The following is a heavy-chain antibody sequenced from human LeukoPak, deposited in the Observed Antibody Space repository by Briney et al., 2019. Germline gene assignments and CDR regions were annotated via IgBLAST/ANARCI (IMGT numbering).Heavy chain of an antibody. V-gene: IGHV3-21*06. CDR3: VKDGHWTFDY. CDR1: GFTFSSYS. D-gene: IGHD1-1*01. Sequence: GGSLRLSCAASGFTFSSYSMNWVRQAPGKGLEWVSSISSSSSYIYYADSVKGRFTISRDDSKSTLYLQMNSLRAEDTAVYYCVKDGHWTFDYWGQGTLVTVSS. J-gene: IGHJ4*02. CDR2: ISSSSSYI.